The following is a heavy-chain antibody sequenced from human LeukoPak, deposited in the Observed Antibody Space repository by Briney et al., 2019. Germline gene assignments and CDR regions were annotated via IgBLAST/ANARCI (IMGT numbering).Heavy chain of an antibody. CDR2: ISGSGGST. V-gene: IGHV3-23*01. CDR3: AKVHSSGWYRY. D-gene: IGHD6-19*01. CDR1: GFTFSSYV. J-gene: IGHJ4*02. Sequence: GGTLRLSCAASGFTFSSYVMSWVRQAPGKGLEWVSAISGSGGSTYYADSVKGRFTISRDNSKNTLYLQMNSLRAEDTAVYYCAKVHSSGWYRYWGQGTLVTVSS.